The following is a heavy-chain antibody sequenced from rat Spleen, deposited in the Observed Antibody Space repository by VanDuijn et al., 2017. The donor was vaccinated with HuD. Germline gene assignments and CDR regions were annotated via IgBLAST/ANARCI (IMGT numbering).Heavy chain of an antibody. D-gene: IGHD1-10*01. CDR1: GFTFSDHY. CDR2: ISYDGRTT. J-gene: IGHJ3*01. CDR3: TTENYWFAY. Sequence: EVQLVESGGGLVQPGRSLKLSCAASGFTFSDHYMGWVRQAPTKGLEWVATISYDGRTTYYRDSVKGRFTISRENARSTLYLQMDSLRSEDTATYYCTTENYWFAYWGQGTLVTVSS. V-gene: IGHV5-20*01.